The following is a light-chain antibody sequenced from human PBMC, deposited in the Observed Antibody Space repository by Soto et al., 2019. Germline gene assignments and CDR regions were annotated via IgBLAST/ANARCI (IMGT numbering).Light chain of an antibody. CDR1: QTINSW. Sequence: DIQMTQSPSTLSASVGDRVTITCRASQTINSWLVWYQQKPGKAPKLLISDASSLESGVPSRFSGSGSRTEFTLTISSLQPDDFATYYYQQSYSYSTFGQGTKVEIK. V-gene: IGKV1-5*01. CDR2: DAS. CDR3: QQSYSYST. J-gene: IGKJ1*01.